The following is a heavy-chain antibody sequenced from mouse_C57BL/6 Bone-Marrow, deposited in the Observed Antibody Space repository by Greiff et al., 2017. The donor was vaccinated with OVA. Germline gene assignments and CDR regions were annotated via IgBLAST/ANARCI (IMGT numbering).Heavy chain of an antibody. J-gene: IGHJ4*01. V-gene: IGHV14-4*01. CDR1: GFNIKDDY. D-gene: IGHD2-1*01. Sequence: VQLQQSGAELVRPGASVKLSCTASGFNIKDDYMHWVKQRPEQGLEWIGWIDPENGDTEYASKFQGKATITADTSSNTAYLQLRSLTSEDTAVYYCTHYGNYRDYYAMDYWGQGTSVTVSS. CDR2: IDPENGDT. CDR3: THYGNYRDYYAMDY.